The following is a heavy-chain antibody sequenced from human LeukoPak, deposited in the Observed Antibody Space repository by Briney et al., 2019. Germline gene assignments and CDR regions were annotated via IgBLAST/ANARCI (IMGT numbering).Heavy chain of an antibody. V-gene: IGHV3-43*01. J-gene: IGHJ2*01. CDR1: GFTFDEYT. CDR2: ISRDGGST. D-gene: IGHD5-24*01. Sequence: SGGSMRLSCVASGFTFDEYTMHWVRQAPGKGLEWVSLISRDGGSTYYADSVKGRFTISRDNSKNSLYLQMNSLRNEDTALYYCAKEGDDYNYWYFDLWGRGTLSLSPQ. CDR3: AKEGDDYNYWYFDL.